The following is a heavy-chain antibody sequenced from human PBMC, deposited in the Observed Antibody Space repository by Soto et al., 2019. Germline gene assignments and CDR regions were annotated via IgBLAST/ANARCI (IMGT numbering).Heavy chain of an antibody. J-gene: IGHJ4*02. CDR2: INPSGGST. D-gene: IGHD6-13*01. Sequence: ASVKVSCKASGYTFTSYYMHWVRQAPGQGLEWMGIINPSGGSTSYAQKFQGRVTMTRDTSTSTVYMELSSLRSEDTAVYYCASDRYRRLPGYSSSWSVGEYYFDYWGQGTLVTVSS. V-gene: IGHV1-46*03. CDR1: GYTFTSYY. CDR3: ASDRYRRLPGYSSSWSVGEYYFDY.